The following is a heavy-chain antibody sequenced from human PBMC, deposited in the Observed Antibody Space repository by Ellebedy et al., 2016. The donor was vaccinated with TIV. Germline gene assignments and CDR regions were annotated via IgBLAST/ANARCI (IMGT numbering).Heavy chain of an antibody. CDR3: ARHIEVAGRVDY. J-gene: IGHJ4*02. CDR1: GDSITSGTYY. Sequence: MPSETLSLTCTVSGDSITSGTYYWGWIRQPPAKGLEWIGSVYYSGTTYYNPSLKSRVTISVDTSKKQFSLNLSSVTAADMAVYYCARHIEVAGRVDYWGQGTLVTVSS. CDR2: VYYSGTT. V-gene: IGHV4-39*01. D-gene: IGHD6-19*01.